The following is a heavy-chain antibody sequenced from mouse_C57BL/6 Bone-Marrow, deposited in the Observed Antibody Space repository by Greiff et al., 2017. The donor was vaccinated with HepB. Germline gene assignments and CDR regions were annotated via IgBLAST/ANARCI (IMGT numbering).Heavy chain of an antibody. CDR3: ARRDWGDY. Sequence: EVQLVESGGDLVKPGGSLKLSCAASGFTFSSYGMSWVRQTPDKRLEWVATISSGGSYTYYPDSVKGRFTISRDNAKNTLYLQMSSVKSEDTAMYYCARRDWGDYWGQGTTLTVSS. CDR1: GFTFSSYG. D-gene: IGHD4-1*01. J-gene: IGHJ2*01. CDR2: ISSGGSYT. V-gene: IGHV5-6*01.